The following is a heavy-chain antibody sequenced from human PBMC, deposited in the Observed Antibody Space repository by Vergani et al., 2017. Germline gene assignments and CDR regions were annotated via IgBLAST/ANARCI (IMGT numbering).Heavy chain of an antibody. CDR1: GGTFSSYT. D-gene: IGHD6-13*01. Sequence: QVQLVQSGAEVKKPGSSVKVSCKASGGTFSSYTISWVRQAPGQGLEWMGRIIPILGIANYAQKFQGRVTITADKSTSTAYMELSSLRSEDTAVYYCARVAAAAGTGWFDPWGQGTLVTVSS. CDR2: IIPILGIA. CDR3: ARVAAAAGTGWFDP. V-gene: IGHV1-69*02. J-gene: IGHJ5*02.